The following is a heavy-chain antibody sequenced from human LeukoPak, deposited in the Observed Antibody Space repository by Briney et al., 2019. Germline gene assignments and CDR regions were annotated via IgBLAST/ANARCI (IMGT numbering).Heavy chain of an antibody. CDR2: IWYDGSQK. J-gene: IGHJ4*02. CDR3: ARDSGHLILGDY. V-gene: IGHV3-33*01. Sequence: GRSLRLSCATSGITFSTSGMHWVRQAPGKGLEWVAVIWYDGSQKYYADSVKGRFTISRDNSKNTLYLQMNSLTAEDTAVYYCARDSGHLILGDYWGQGTLVIVSS. CDR1: GITFSTSG. D-gene: IGHD7-27*01.